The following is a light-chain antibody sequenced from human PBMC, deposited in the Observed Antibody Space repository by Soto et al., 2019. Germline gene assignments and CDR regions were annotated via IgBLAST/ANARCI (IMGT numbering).Light chain of an antibody. V-gene: IGLV4-69*01. J-gene: IGLJ7*01. Sequence: QSVLTQSPSASASLGASVKLTCTLSSGHSSYAIAWHQQQPEKGPRYLMKLNSDGSHSKGDGIPDRFSGSSSGAERYLTISSLQSEDEADYYCKTWGTGAVFGGGTQLTVL. CDR2: LNSDGSH. CDR3: KTWGTGAV. CDR1: SGHSSYA.